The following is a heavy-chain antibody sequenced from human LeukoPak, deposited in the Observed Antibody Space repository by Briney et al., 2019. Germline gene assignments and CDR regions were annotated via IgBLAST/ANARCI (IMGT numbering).Heavy chain of an antibody. D-gene: IGHD1-7*01. CDR3: ARQSFIAGDNWNYVLNGDDALDI. CDR2: ITAYDGNT. Sequence: ASVKVSCKASGSTGSRYGITWLRQSTGRRLEWMGWITAYDGNTNFAQNLQARVTMTTDTCTNPAYMELRNLRSEDTAVYYCARQSFIAGDNWNYVLNGDDALDIGRQGTMVTVS. CDR1: GSTGSRYG. V-gene: IGHV1-18*01. J-gene: IGHJ3*02.